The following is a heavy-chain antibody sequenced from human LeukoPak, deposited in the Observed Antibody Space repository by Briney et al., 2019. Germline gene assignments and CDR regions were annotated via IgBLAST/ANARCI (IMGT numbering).Heavy chain of an antibody. CDR1: GVSISSGDYY. CDR2: IYYSGST. D-gene: IGHD2-15*01. V-gene: IGHV4-30-4*01. J-gene: IGHJ4*02. CDR3: ARSRIVVVVAATPGFDY. Sequence: PSETLSLTCTVSGVSISSGDYYWSWIRQPPGKGLEWIGYIYYSGSTYYNPSLKSRDTISVDTSKNQFSLKLSSETAADTAVYYCARSRIVVVVAATPGFDYWGQGTLVTVSS.